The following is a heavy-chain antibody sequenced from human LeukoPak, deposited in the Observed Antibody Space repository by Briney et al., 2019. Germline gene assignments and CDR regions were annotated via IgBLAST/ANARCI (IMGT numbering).Heavy chain of an antibody. Sequence: GGSLRLSCEVSGFTVTSNYMSWVRQAPGKGLEWVSVVYPGGFTDHADSVKGRFTISRDTSKNTVYFQMNNLRAEDTAVYYCTNGGVIWRMDVSGQGTTVAVFS. J-gene: IGHJ6*02. D-gene: IGHD3-10*01. CDR2: VYPGGFT. CDR1: GFTVTSNY. CDR3: TNGGVIWRMDV. V-gene: IGHV3-66*01.